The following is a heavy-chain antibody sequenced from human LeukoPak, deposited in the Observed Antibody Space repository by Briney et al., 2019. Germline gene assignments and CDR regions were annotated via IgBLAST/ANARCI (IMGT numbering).Heavy chain of an antibody. D-gene: IGHD3/OR15-3a*01. CDR1: GFTVSSNS. CDR3: VRDRDWGFDY. J-gene: IGHJ4*02. Sequence: GGSLRLSCTVSGFTVSSNSMSWVRQAPGKGLEWVSFIYSDNTHYSDSVKGRFTISRDNSKNTLYLQMNSLRAEDTAVYYCVRDRDWGFDYWGQGTLVTVSS. V-gene: IGHV3-53*01. CDR2: IYSDNT.